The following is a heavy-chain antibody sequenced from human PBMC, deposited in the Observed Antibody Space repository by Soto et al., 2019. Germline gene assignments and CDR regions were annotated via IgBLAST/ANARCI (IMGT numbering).Heavy chain of an antibody. Sequence: GGSLRLSCAASGFTFSSYSMNWVRQAPGKGLEWVSYISSSSSTIYYADSVKGRFTISRDNAKNSLYLQMNSLRAEDTAVYYCASHDYDLGAFDIWGQGTMVTVSS. CDR2: ISSSSSTI. J-gene: IGHJ3*02. CDR3: ASHDYDLGAFDI. V-gene: IGHV3-48*01. CDR1: GFTFSSYS. D-gene: IGHD4-17*01.